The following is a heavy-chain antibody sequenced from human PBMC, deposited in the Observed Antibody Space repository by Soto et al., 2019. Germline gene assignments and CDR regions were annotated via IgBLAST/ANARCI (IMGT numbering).Heavy chain of an antibody. CDR1: GGTLSSYT. CDR3: ATSGGYCSSTSCYSFA. Sequence: QVRLVQSGAEVKKPGSSVKVSCTASGGTLSSYTISWVRQAPGQGLEWMGRIIPILGIANYAQKFQGRVTITADNSTSTAYMELSSLRSEDTAVYYCATSGGYCSSTSCYSFAWGQGTLVTVSS. J-gene: IGHJ5*02. D-gene: IGHD2-2*01. CDR2: IIPILGIA. V-gene: IGHV1-69*02.